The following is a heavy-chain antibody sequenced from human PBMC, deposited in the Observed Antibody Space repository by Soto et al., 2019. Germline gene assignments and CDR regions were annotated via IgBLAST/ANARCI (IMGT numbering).Heavy chain of an antibody. CDR2: ISGIGGST. D-gene: IGHD5-12*01. J-gene: IGHJ6*02. CDR3: AKDARGYSGYDDPYYYYGMDV. Sequence: GGSLRLSCAASGFTFSSYAMSWVRQAPGKGLEWVSTISGIGGSTYYADSVKGRFTISRDNSKNTLYLRMNSLRAEDTAVYYFAKDARGYSGYDDPYYYYGMDVWGQGTTVTVSS. CDR1: GFTFSSYA. V-gene: IGHV3-23*01.